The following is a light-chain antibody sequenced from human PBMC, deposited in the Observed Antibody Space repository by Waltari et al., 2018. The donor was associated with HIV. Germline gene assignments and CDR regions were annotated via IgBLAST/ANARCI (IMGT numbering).Light chain of an antibody. V-gene: IGKV1-12*01. J-gene: IGKJ4*01. Sequence: DIQMTQSPSSVSASVGDRVTITCRASQGVSNWLASYQQRPGEAPKLLIYDISTLQTGVPSRFSGSGSGTDFALTIDGLQPEDFTTYYCQQANNFPLTFGGGTKVEI. CDR2: DIS. CDR1: QGVSNW. CDR3: QQANNFPLT.